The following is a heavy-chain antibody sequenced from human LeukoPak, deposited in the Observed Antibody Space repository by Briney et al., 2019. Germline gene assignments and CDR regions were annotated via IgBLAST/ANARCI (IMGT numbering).Heavy chain of an antibody. CDR2: IRHDGSNE. CDR1: GFTFSSYG. J-gene: IGHJ4*02. D-gene: IGHD3-10*01. Sequence: PGGSLRLSCVGSGFTFSSYGMHWVRQAAGKGLEWVAFIRHDGSNEYYADSVKGRFTVSRDNSKNTLFLQMNSLRVEEMAVYYCAKEVHPYDSGTDYFDYWGRGTLVTVSS. V-gene: IGHV3-30*02. CDR3: AKEVHPYDSGTDYFDY.